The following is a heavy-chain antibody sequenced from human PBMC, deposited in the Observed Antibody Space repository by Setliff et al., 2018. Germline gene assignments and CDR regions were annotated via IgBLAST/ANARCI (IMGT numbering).Heavy chain of an antibody. Sequence: GGSLRLSCVVSGFDFCVYGMSWIRQAPGKGLEWVSGLSWNGDDTGYADSVKGRFTISRDNAKNTLYLQMNSLRAEDTALYFCAPGWDGGRDFDSWGQGTLVTVSS. CDR2: LSWNGDDT. CDR1: GFDFCVYG. V-gene: IGHV3-20*04. CDR3: APGWDGGRDFDS. J-gene: IGHJ4*02. D-gene: IGHD3-16*01.